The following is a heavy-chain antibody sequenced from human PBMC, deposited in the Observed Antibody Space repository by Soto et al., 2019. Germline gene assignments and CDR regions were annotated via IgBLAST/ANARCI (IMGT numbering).Heavy chain of an antibody. V-gene: IGHV3-74*01. CDR3: ARDGLVDDFWSGSRAIDAFDI. Sequence: GGSLRLSCAASGFTFSSYWMHWVRQAPGKGLVWVSRINSDGSSTSYADSVKGRFTISRDNAKNTLYLQMNSLRAEDTAVYYCARDGLVDDFWSGSRAIDAFDIWGQGTMVTVSS. CDR2: INSDGSST. J-gene: IGHJ3*02. CDR1: GFTFSSYW. D-gene: IGHD3-3*01.